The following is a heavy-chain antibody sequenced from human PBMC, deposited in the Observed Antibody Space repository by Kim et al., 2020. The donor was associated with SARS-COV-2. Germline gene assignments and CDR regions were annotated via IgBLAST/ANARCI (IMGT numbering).Heavy chain of an antibody. D-gene: IGHD2-15*01. CDR3: ARDITVVRTYFDY. Sequence: GGSLRLSCAASGFTFSSYAMHWVRQAPGKGLEWVAVISYDGSNKYYADSVKGRFTISRDNSKNTLYLQMNSLRAEDTAVYYCARDITVVRTYFDYWGQGTLVTVSS. V-gene: IGHV3-30-3*01. CDR1: GFTFSSYA. CDR2: ISYDGSNK. J-gene: IGHJ4*02.